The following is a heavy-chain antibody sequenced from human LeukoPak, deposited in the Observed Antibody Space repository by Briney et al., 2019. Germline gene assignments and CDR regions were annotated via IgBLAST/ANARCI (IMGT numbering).Heavy chain of an antibody. J-gene: IGHJ6*03. CDR1: GGSISSYY. D-gene: IGHD6-6*01. Sequence: SETLPLTCTVSGGSISSYYWSWIRQPPGKGLEWIGYIYYSGSTNYNPSLKSRVTISVDMSKNQFSLKLSAVTAADTAVYYCARERSYYYYMDVWGKGTTVTVSS. CDR3: ARERSYYYYMDV. CDR2: IYYSGST. V-gene: IGHV4-59*01.